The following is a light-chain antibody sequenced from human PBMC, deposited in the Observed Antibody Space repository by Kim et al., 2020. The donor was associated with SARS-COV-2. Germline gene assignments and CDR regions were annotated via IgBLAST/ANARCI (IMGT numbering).Light chain of an antibody. CDR1: QTIRTY. J-gene: IGKJ2*01. CDR3: QHSYSTPYT. V-gene: IGKV1-39*01. CDR2: DAS. Sequence: DIQMTQSPSSLSASVEDRVTITCRASQTIRTYLNWYQQKPGKAPKLLIYDASSLQGGVPSRFSGSGSGTDFTLTISSLQPEDFATYYCQHSYSTPYTFGKGTKLEI.